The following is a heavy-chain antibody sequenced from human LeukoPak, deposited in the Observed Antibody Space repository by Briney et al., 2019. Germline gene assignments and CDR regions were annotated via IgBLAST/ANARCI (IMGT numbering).Heavy chain of an antibody. CDR3: ARGGIAAAGGGKYYFDY. V-gene: IGHV3-30*02. CDR2: IRYDGSNK. J-gene: IGHJ4*02. D-gene: IGHD6-13*01. CDR1: GFTFSSYG. Sequence: GGSLRLSCAASGFTFSSYGMHWVRQAPGKGLEWVAFIRYDGSNKYYADSAKGRFTISRDNSKNTLYLQMNSLRAEDTAVYYCARGGIAAAGGGKYYFDYWGQGTLVTVSS.